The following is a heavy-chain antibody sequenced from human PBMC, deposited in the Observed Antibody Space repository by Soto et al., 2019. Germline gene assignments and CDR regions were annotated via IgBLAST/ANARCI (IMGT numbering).Heavy chain of an antibody. Sequence: KPSETLSLTCTVSGGSISSGDYYWSWIRQPPGKGLEWIGYIYYSGSTYYNPSLKSRVTISVDTSKNQFSLKLSSVTAADTAVYYCARVELGYYGMDVWGQGTTVTVSS. CDR2: IYYSGST. J-gene: IGHJ6*02. CDR3: ARVELGYYGMDV. V-gene: IGHV4-30-4*01. CDR1: GGSISSGDYY. D-gene: IGHD1-26*01.